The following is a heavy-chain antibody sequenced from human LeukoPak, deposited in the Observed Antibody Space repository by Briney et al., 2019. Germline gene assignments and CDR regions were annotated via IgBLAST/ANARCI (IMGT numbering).Heavy chain of an antibody. CDR3: ARPAEDYYDSGGRFDY. D-gene: IGHD3-22*01. CDR2: IYYSGST. J-gene: IGHJ4*02. Sequence: SETLSLTCTVSGGSIGSSSYYWGWIRQPPGQGLEWIGTIYYSGSTYYNPSLKSRVTISVDTSKNQFSLKLSSVTAADTAVYYCARPAEDYYDSGGRFDYWGQGTLVTVSS. V-gene: IGHV4-39*01. CDR1: GGSIGSSSYY.